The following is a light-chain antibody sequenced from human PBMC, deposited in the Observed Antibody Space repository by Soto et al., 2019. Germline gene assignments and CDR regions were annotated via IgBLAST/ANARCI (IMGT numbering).Light chain of an antibody. Sequence: QSALTQPASVSGSPGQSITISCTGTSSDVGGYNYVSWYQQHPGKAPKLMIYEVSNQPSGVSNRFSGSKSGNTASLTISGLQAEDEADYYCSSYTSSSKLFGTGTKVTVL. CDR3: SSYTSSSKL. V-gene: IGLV2-14*01. CDR2: EVS. J-gene: IGLJ1*01. CDR1: SSDVGGYNY.